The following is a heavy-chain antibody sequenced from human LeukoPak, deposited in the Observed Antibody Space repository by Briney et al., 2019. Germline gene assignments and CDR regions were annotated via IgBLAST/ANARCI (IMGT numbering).Heavy chain of an antibody. V-gene: IGHV3-30*18. CDR1: GFTFSSYA. CDR3: AKSSSYYDSRGYYSPGYFDY. J-gene: IGHJ4*02. CDR2: ISYDGSNK. Sequence: GGSLRLSCAASGFTFSSYAMHWVRQAPGKGLEWVAVISYDGSNKYYTDSVKGRFTISRDNSKNTLYLQMNSLRAEDTAVYYCAKSSSYYDSRGYYSPGYFDYWGQGTLVTVSS. D-gene: IGHD3-22*01.